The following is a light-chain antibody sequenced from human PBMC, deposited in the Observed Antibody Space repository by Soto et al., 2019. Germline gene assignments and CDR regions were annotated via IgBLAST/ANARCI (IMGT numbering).Light chain of an antibody. CDR2: AAS. V-gene: IGKV1-27*01. CDR1: QGISNY. CDR3: QKYNSAPWT. J-gene: IGKJ1*01. Sequence: DIQMTQSPSSLSASVGDRVTITCRARQGISNYLACYQQKPGKVPKLLIYAASTLQSGVPSRFSGSGSGTDFTLTISSLQPEDVATYYCQKYNSAPWTCGQGTKVEIK.